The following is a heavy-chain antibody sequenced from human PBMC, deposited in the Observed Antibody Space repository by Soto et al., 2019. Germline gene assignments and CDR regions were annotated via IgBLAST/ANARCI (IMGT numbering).Heavy chain of an antibody. D-gene: IGHD6-13*01. Sequence: SETLSLTCTVSGGSISSYYWSWIRQPPGKGLEWIGYIYYSGSTNYNPSLKSRVTISVDTSKNQFSLKLSSVTAADTAVYYCARAVAAAGNWFDPWGQGTLVTVSS. CDR1: GGSISSYY. CDR3: ARAVAAAGNWFDP. CDR2: IYYSGST. V-gene: IGHV4-59*01. J-gene: IGHJ5*02.